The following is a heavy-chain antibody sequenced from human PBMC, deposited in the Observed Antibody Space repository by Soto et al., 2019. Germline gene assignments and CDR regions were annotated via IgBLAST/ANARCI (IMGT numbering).Heavy chain of an antibody. CDR3: AAGKYDFWNGYDY. V-gene: IGHV1-58*02. D-gene: IGHD3-3*01. Sequence: QMQLLHSGPELKKPGTSLKVSCQASGFTFTSSTMPGSRQPRGQRLGWVGRIVVGSGNTNYAQKFQGRVTITRDMSTSTAYMERSSLRSEDTSVYYCAAGKYDFWNGYDYWGQGTQVTVSS. CDR2: IVVGSGNT. J-gene: IGHJ4*02. CDR1: GFTFTSST.